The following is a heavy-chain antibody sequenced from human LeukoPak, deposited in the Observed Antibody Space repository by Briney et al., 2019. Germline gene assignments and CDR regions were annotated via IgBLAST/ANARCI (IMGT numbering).Heavy chain of an antibody. CDR1: GFTFSSYA. J-gene: IGHJ4*02. V-gene: IGHV3-30-3*01. CDR3: ARDRYGSGSYYKDY. Sequence: GGSLRLSCAASGFTFSSYAMHWVRQAPGKGLEWVAVISYDGSNKYYADSVKGRFTISRDNSKNTLYLQMNSLRAEDTAVYYCARDRYGSGSYYKDYWGQGTLVTVSS. D-gene: IGHD3-10*01. CDR2: ISYDGSNK.